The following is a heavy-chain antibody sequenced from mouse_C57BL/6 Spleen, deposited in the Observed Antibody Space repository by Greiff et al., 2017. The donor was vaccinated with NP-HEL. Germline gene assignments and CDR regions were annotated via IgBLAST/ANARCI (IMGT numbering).Heavy chain of an antibody. CDR1: GFNIKDYY. CDR2: IDPEDGET. CDR3: AAYYGSSPAWFAY. J-gene: IGHJ3*01. D-gene: IGHD1-1*01. Sequence: VQLQQSGAELVKPGASVKLSCTASGFNIKDYYMHWVKQRTEQGLEWIGRIDPEDGETKYAPKFQGKAPITADTSSNTAYLQLSSLTSEDTAVYYCAAYYGSSPAWFAYWGQGTLVTVSA. V-gene: IGHV14-2*01.